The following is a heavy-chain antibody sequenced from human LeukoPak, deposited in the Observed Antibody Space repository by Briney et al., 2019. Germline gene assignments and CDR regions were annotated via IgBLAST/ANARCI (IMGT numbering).Heavy chain of an antibody. CDR3: TRAVAGPNWFDP. D-gene: IGHD6-19*01. Sequence: GRSLRLSCAASGFTFSNYAMHWVRQAPGKGLEWVAIISYDGSNKYYADSVKGRFTISRDNSKNTLNLQMNSLKTEDTAVYYCTRAVAGPNWFDPWGQGTLVTVSS. J-gene: IGHJ5*02. CDR2: ISYDGSNK. CDR1: GFTFSNYA. V-gene: IGHV3-30*07.